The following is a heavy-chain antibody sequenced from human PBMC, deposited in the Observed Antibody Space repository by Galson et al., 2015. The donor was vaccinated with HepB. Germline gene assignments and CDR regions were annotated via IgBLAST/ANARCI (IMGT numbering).Heavy chain of an antibody. Sequence: SLRLSCAASGFTFSSYGMHWVRQAPGKGLEWVAVIWYDGSNKYYADSVKGRFTISRDNSKNTLYLQMNSLRAEDTAVYYCAKDGVDYSKGFDYWGQGTLVTVSS. V-gene: IGHV3-33*06. CDR1: GFTFSSYG. CDR2: IWYDGSNK. J-gene: IGHJ4*02. D-gene: IGHD4-11*01. CDR3: AKDGVDYSKGFDY.